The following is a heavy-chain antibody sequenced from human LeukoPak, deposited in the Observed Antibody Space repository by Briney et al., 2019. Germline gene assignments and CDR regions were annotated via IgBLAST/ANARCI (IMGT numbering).Heavy chain of an antibody. CDR2: IYYSGST. J-gene: IGHJ6*03. D-gene: IGHD5-24*01. Sequence: SETLSLTCTVSGGSISSYYWSWIRQPPGKGLEWIGYIYYSGSTNYNPSLKSRVTISVDTSKNQFSLKLSSVTAADTAVYYCANLRRDGYNRLYYYYMDVWGKGTTVTVSS. CDR3: ANLRRDGYNRLYYYYMDV. CDR1: GGSISSYY. V-gene: IGHV4-59*01.